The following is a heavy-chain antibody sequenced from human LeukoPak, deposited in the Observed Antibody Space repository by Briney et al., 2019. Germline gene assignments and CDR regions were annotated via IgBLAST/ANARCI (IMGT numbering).Heavy chain of an antibody. CDR3: ARSLPYGTTWYGRSDF. CDR2: IRQDGDTK. Sequence: QAGGSLRLSCAASGFPFNAYWMTWVRRAPGKGLEWVANIRQDGDTKYYVDSVKGRFTISRDNAMNSLYLQMNSLRAEDTAIYYCARSLPYGTTWYGRSDFWGQGTLVTVSS. J-gene: IGHJ4*02. CDR1: GFPFNAYW. D-gene: IGHD6-13*01. V-gene: IGHV3-7*03.